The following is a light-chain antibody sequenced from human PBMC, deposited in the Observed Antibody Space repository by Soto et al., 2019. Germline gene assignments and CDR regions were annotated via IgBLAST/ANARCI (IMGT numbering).Light chain of an antibody. CDR1: QSISSY. CDR3: QQSYRTPKT. J-gene: IGKJ1*01. Sequence: DIQMTQSPSSLSASVGDRVTITCRASQSISSYLNWYQQKPGKAPKLLIYAASSLQSGVPSRFSGSGSGTDFTLTISSLQPEDFAIYYCQQSYRTPKTFGQGTKVDIK. V-gene: IGKV1-39*01. CDR2: AAS.